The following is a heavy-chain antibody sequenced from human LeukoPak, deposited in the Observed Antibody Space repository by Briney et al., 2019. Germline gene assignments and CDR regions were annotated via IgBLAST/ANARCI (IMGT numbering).Heavy chain of an antibody. J-gene: IGHJ5*02. V-gene: IGHV4-39*07. D-gene: IGHD2-15*01. CDR3: ARGRRDIVVVVAATSVLDP. CDR1: GDSISGSSYY. Sequence: AETLSLTCGVSGDSISGSSYYWGWIRQAPGKGLEWIGSIYYSGTTYYNPSLKSRVTISVETSKNQFSLKLSSVTAADTAVYYCARGRRDIVVVVAATSVLDPWGQGTLVTVSS. CDR2: IYYSGTT.